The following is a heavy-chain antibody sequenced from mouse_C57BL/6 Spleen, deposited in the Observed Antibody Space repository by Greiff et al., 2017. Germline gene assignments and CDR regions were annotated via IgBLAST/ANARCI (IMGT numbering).Heavy chain of an antibody. Sequence: VQLKQPGAELVRPGTSVKISCKASGYSFTGYYMNWVKQSPEKSLEWIGEINPSTGGTTYNQKFKAKATLTVDKSSSTAYMQLKSLTSEDSAVYYCARGGGQTAQATYFDYWGQGTTLTVSS. V-gene: IGHV1-42*01. D-gene: IGHD3-2*02. CDR2: INPSTGGT. J-gene: IGHJ2*01. CDR3: ARGGGQTAQATYFDY. CDR1: GYSFTGYY.